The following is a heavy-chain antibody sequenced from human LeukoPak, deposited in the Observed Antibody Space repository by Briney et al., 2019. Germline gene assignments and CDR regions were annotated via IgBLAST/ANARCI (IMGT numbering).Heavy chain of an antibody. V-gene: IGHV4-39*01. CDR2: IYYSGST. J-gene: IGHJ4*02. CDR1: GGSISSSSYY. Sequence: PSETLSLTCTVSGGSISSSSYYWGWIRQPPGKGLEWIGSIYYSGSTYYNPSLKSRVTISVDTSKNQFSLKLSSVTAADTAVYYCARQTLLDDYVWGSYRYILDYWGQGTLVTVSS. CDR3: ARQTLLDDYVWGSYRYILDY. D-gene: IGHD3-16*02.